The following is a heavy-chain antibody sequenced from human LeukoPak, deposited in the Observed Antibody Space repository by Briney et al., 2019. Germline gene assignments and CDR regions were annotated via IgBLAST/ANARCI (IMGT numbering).Heavy chain of an antibody. CDR2: IYYSGST. Sequence: SETLSLTCTVSGGSISSYSWSWIRQPPGKGLEWIGYIYYSGSTNYNPSLKSRVTISEDTSKNHFSLNLSSVTAADTAVYYCARGGYYGSGSDDAFDIWGQGTMVTVSS. CDR1: GGSISSYS. V-gene: IGHV4-59*01. D-gene: IGHD3-10*01. CDR3: ARGGYYGSGSDDAFDI. J-gene: IGHJ3*02.